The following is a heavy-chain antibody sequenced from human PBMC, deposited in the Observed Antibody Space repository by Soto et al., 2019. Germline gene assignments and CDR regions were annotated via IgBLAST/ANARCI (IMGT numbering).Heavy chain of an antibody. V-gene: IGHV4-34*08. CDR2: INHSGST. Sequence: SETLSLACAAYSETFCVYFWRWISQPPGKGLEWIGEINHSGSTNYNPSLKSRVTISVDTSKNQFSLKLSSVTAADTAVYYCAGVGGGDYYYYGMDVWGKGTTVTVSS. J-gene: IGHJ6*04. D-gene: IGHD3-16*01. CDR3: AGVGGGDYYYYGMDV. CDR1: SETFCVYF.